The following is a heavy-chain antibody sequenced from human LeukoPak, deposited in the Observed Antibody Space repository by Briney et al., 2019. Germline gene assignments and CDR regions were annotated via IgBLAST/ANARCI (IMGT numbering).Heavy chain of an antibody. Sequence: PGGSLRLSCAASGFTFSSYAMSWVRQAPGKGLEWVSAISGSGGSTYYADSVKGRFTISRDNSKNTLYLQMSSLRAEDTAVYYCAKGDGDYMYYFGYWGQGTLVTVSS. CDR2: ISGSGGST. J-gene: IGHJ4*02. CDR1: GFTFSSYA. CDR3: AKGDGDYMYYFGY. V-gene: IGHV3-23*01. D-gene: IGHD4-17*01.